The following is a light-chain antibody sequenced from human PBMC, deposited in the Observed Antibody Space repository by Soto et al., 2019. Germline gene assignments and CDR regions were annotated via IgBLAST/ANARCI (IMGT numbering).Light chain of an antibody. Sequence: QSVLTQPASVSRSPGQSITISCTGTISDVGGYNYVSWYQQHPGKAPKLMIFDVSNRPSGVSNRFSGSKSGYTASLTISGLQAEDEADYYCSSYTSSSTYVFGTGTQLTV. CDR2: DVS. CDR3: SSYTSSSTYV. V-gene: IGLV2-14*03. CDR1: ISDVGGYNY. J-gene: IGLJ1*01.